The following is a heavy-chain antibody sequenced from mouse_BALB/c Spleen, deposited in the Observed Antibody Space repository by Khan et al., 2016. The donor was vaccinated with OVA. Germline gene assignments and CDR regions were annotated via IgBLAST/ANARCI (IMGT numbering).Heavy chain of an antibody. V-gene: IGHV10-1*02. Sequence: EVQLVESGGGLVQPKGSLKLSCAASGFTFNTYAMNWVRQAPGKGLEWVARIRSKSNNYATYYADSVNARFTISRDDSQSMLYLQMNNLKTEDTAMYYCVSRSWFAYGGQGTLVTVSA. CDR1: GFTFNTYA. CDR2: IRSKSNNYAT. J-gene: IGHJ3*01. CDR3: VSRSWFAY.